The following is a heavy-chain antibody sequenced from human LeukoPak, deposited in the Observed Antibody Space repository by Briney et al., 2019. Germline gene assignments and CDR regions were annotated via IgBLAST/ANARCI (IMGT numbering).Heavy chain of an antibody. CDR3: AKETPAYYYDSSGYYAQLVDY. CDR2: TSGSGGST. Sequence: PGGSLRLSCAASGFTFSSYAMSWVRQAPGKGLEWVSATSGSGGSTYYADSVKGRFTISRDNSKNTLYLQMNSLRAEDTAVYYCAKETPAYYYDSSGYYAQLVDYWGQGTLVTVSS. J-gene: IGHJ4*02. D-gene: IGHD3-22*01. V-gene: IGHV3-23*01. CDR1: GFTFSSYA.